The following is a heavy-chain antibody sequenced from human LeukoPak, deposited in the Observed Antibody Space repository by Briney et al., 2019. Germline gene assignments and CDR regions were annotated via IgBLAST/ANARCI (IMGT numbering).Heavy chain of an antibody. Sequence: GASVKVSCKASGYTFTGYYMHWVRQAPGQGLEWMGWINPNSGGTNYAQKFQGRVTMTRDTSISTAYMELSSLRSEDTAVYYCARRYSSGWYDYWGQGTLVTVSS. V-gene: IGHV1-2*02. CDR2: INPNSGGT. J-gene: IGHJ4*02. D-gene: IGHD6-19*01. CDR1: GYTFTGYY. CDR3: ARRYSSGWYDY.